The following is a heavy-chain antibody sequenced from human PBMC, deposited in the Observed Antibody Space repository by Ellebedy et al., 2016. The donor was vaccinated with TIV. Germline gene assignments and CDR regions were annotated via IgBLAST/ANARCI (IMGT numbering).Heavy chain of an antibody. CDR1: GFTFSTYS. Sequence: GESLKISCAASGFTFSTYSMNWVRQAPGKGLEWVSYISSSSSTIYYADSVKGRFTISRDNAENSLYLQMNSLRAEDTAVYYCARDSNWAFDYWGQGILVTVSS. D-gene: IGHD1-1*01. CDR3: ARDSNWAFDY. J-gene: IGHJ4*02. V-gene: IGHV3-48*01. CDR2: ISSSSSTI.